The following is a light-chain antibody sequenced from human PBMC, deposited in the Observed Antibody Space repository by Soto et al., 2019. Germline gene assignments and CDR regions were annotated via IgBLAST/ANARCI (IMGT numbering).Light chain of an antibody. CDR1: QYISNS. J-gene: IGKJ2*01. CDR3: QQSYSTPPT. Sequence: DIKMTQSPSSLSASVGDRVTITCRASQYISNSLNWYQQKSGTAPKLLIHTASTLQSGVPSRFSGRGSGPDFTLTISSVQPDDFAIYFCQQSYSTPPTFGQGTTLEIK. CDR2: TAS. V-gene: IGKV1-39*01.